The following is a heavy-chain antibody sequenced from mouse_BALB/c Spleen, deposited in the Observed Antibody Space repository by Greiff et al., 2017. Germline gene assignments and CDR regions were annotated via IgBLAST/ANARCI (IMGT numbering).Heavy chain of an antibody. V-gene: IGHV5-6-4*01. J-gene: IGHJ2*01. CDR2: ISSGGSYT. Sequence: EVQLVESGGGLVKPGGSLKLSCAASGFTFSSYTMSWVRQTPEKRLEWVATISSGGSYTYYPDSVKGRFTISRDNAKNTLYLQMSSLKSEDTAMYYCTRDESFDYWGQGTTLTVSS. CDR1: GFTFSSYT. CDR3: TRDESFDY.